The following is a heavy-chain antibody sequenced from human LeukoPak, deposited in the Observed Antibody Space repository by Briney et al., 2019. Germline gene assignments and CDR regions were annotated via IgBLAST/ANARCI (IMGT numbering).Heavy chain of an antibody. V-gene: IGHV3-66*01. CDR2: IYSGGST. J-gene: IGHJ6*02. CDR1: GFTVSSNY. D-gene: IGHD3-3*01. CDR3: ARDVSSDFWSGQANSGMDV. Sequence: GGSLRLSCAASGFTVSSNYMSWVRQAPGKGLEWVSVIYSGGSTYYADSVKGRFTISRDNSKNTLYLQMNSLRAEDTAVYYCARDVSSDFWSGQANSGMDVWGQGTTVTASS.